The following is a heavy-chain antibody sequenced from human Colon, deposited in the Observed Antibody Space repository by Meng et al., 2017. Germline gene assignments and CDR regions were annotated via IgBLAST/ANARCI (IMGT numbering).Heavy chain of an antibody. CDR2: ISASGSTP. Sequence: VELGVAGGGLVQPGGSLRLPCTAAGFSFRDHWMHWVRQVPGKGLVWVSTISASGSTPYYADSVKGRFTISRDDSKNTVHLQMNSLTVDDTALYYCATESFAAWGQGTLVTVSS. V-gene: IGHV3-74*01. CDR1: GFSFRDHW. CDR3: ATESFAA. D-gene: IGHD3-16*02. J-gene: IGHJ5*02.